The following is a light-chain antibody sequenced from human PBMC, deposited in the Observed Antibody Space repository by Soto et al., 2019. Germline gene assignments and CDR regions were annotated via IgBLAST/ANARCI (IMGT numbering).Light chain of an antibody. Sequence: QSALTQPASVSGSPGQSITISCTGTSSDVGGYNYVSWYQQHPGKAPKLIIYDVTNRPSGVSFRFSGSKSGNTASLTISGLQAEDEAGYYCSSYSSTSTLRVFGAGTQLTVL. J-gene: IGLJ7*01. V-gene: IGLV2-14*03. CDR2: DVT. CDR3: SSYSSTSTLRV. CDR1: SSDVGGYNY.